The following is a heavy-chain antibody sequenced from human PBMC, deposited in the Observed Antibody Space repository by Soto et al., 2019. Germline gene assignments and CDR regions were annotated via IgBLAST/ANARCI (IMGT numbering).Heavy chain of an antibody. CDR2: IIASGGTT. J-gene: IGHJ4*02. Sequence: EVQLLESGGGLIQPGGSLRLSCAASGFSFKSYAMTWVRQTPGKGLEWVAAIIASGGTTHYADSVKGRFTISRDNSKILVYLQMNSLRAEDTALYYCAKETAGNYYPSGSFANWGPGALVTVSS. CDR3: AKETAGNYYPSGSFAN. D-gene: IGHD3-10*01. CDR1: GFSFKSYA. V-gene: IGHV3-23*01.